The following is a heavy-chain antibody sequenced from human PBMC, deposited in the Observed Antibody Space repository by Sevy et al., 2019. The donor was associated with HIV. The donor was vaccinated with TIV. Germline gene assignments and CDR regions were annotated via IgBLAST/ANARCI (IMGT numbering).Heavy chain of an antibody. V-gene: IGHV3-7*03. CDR3: ERSWDYWGQMGY. CDR2: IKQDGSDK. J-gene: IGHJ4*02. Sequence: GGSLRLSCAASGFTFNNYWMTWVRQAPGKGLEWVANIKQDGSDKYYMESVKGRFNISRDNTKNSLYLQVNSLRAEDTAGYYCERSWDYWGQMGYWGQGTLVTVSS. D-gene: IGHD7-27*01. CDR1: GFTFNNYW.